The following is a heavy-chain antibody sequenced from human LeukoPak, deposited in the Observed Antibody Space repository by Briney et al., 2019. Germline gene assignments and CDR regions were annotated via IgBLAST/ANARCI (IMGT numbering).Heavy chain of an antibody. Sequence: SVKVSCKASGGTFSSYAISWVRQAPGQGPEWMGGIIPIFGTANYAQKFQGRVTITADESTSTAYMELSSLRSEDTAVYYCARVPDYDYGDYLPKDWGQGTLVTVSS. CDR1: GGTFSSYA. CDR3: ARVPDYDYGDYLPKD. D-gene: IGHD4-17*01. J-gene: IGHJ4*02. CDR2: IIPIFGTA. V-gene: IGHV1-69*01.